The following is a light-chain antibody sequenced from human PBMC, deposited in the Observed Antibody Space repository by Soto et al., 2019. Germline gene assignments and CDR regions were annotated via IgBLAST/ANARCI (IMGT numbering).Light chain of an antibody. V-gene: IGKV1-39*01. CDR3: QQSYSTPYT. J-gene: IGKJ2*01. Sequence: DIPMTQSPSSLSASVGDRVTITCRASQSIASYLNWYQQKPGKAPKLLIYSASNLQSGVPSGFSGTGSGTDFTLTISSLQPEDFATYYCQQSYSTPYTFGPGTKLEIK. CDR2: SAS. CDR1: QSIASY.